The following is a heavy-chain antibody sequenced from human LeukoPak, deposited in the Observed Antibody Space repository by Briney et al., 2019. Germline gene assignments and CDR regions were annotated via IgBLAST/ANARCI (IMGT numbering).Heavy chain of an antibody. V-gene: IGHV2-26*01. J-gene: IGHJ4*02. Sequence: SWIRQPPGKALEWLAHIFSNDEKSYSTSLKSRLTISKDTSKSQVVLTMTNMDPVDTATYYCARTSSGWYHDYWGQGTLVTVSS. CDR2: IFSNDEK. CDR3: ARTSSGWYHDY. D-gene: IGHD6-19*01.